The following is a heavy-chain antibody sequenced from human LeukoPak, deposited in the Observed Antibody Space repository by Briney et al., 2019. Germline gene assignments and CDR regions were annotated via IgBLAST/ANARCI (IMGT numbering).Heavy chain of an antibody. CDR1: GFTFSSYW. Sequence: GGSLRLSCAASGFTFSSYWMYWVRQAPGKGLAWVSRINSDGSSTSYADSVKGRFTISRDNAKNTLYLQMNSLRAEDTAVYYCARSEYYHVGTLRLVDYWGHGTPVTVSS. J-gene: IGHJ4*01. CDR3: ARSEYYHVGTLRLVDY. D-gene: IGHD3-16*01. CDR2: INSDGSST. V-gene: IGHV3-74*01.